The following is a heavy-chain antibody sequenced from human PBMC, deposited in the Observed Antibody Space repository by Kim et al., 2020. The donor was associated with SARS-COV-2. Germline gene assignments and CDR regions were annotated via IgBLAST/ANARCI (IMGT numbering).Heavy chain of an antibody. V-gene: IGHV4-4*02. CDR1: GGSFISNNW. J-gene: IGHJ4*02. Sequence: SETLSLTCAVSGGSFISNNWWLWVRQPPRKGVEWIGDIYHSGSTNYSSSIRGRVTISVDTSKNQFSLEVKSVTAADTAIYYCVRQSPSRDRGENSDWGQGTRVPVSS. D-gene: IGHD1-26*01. CDR2: IYHSGST. CDR3: VRQSPSRDRGENSD.